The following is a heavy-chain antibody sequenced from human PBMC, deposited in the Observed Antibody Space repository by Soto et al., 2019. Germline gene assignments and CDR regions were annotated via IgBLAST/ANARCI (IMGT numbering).Heavy chain of an antibody. J-gene: IGHJ6*03. V-gene: IGHV3-64*04. CDR2: ISSNGGST. Sequence: GGSLRLSCSASGFTFSSYAMHWVRQAPGKGLEYVSAISSNGGSTYYADSVKGRFTISRDNSKNTLYLQMNSLRAEDTAVYYCAKDHVDTAMVYYYYYYMDVWGKGTTVTVSS. CDR3: AKDHVDTAMVYYYYYYMDV. D-gene: IGHD5-18*01. CDR1: GFTFSSYA.